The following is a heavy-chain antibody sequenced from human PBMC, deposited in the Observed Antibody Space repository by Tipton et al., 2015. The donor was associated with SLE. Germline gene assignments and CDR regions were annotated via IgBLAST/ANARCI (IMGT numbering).Heavy chain of an antibody. V-gene: IGHV5-51*01. CDR3: ARSRGDYGDYDAYDI. CDR1: GYTFTSYW. CDR2: IYPGDSDS. D-gene: IGHD4-17*01. J-gene: IGHJ3*02. Sequence: VQLVQSGAEVKKPGESLKISCKGSGYTFTSYWIGWVRQMPGKGLEWMGIIYPGDSDSRYSPSFQGQVTISADKSISTAYLQWSSLRTSDTAMYYCARSRGDYGDYDAYDIWGQGTMVTVSS.